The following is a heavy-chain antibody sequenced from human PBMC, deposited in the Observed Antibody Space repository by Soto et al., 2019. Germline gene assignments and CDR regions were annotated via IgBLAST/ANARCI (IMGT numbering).Heavy chain of an antibody. CDR3: ARGTEYYDFWSGSSPYYFDY. V-gene: IGHV4-31*03. Sequence: SETLSLTCTVSGGSISSGGYYWSWILHHPGKGLEWIGYIYYSGSTYYNPSLKSRVTISVDTSKNQFSLKLSSVTAADTAVYYCARGTEYYDFWSGSSPYYFDYWGQGTLVTVSS. D-gene: IGHD3-3*01. CDR2: IYYSGST. CDR1: GGSISSGGYY. J-gene: IGHJ4*02.